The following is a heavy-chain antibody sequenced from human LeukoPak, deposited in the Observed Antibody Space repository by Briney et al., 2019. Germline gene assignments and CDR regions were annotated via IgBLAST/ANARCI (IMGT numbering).Heavy chain of an antibody. V-gene: IGHV1-18*01. CDR1: GYTFTSYG. D-gene: IGHD3-22*01. Sequence: GASVKVSCKACGYTFTSYGISWVRQAPGQGLEWMGWISAYNGNTNYAQKLQGRVTMTTDTSTSTAYMELRSLRSDDTAVYYCARGDPTYYYDSSGHYFDYWGQGTLVTVSS. CDR3: ARGDPTYYYDSSGHYFDY. J-gene: IGHJ4*02. CDR2: ISAYNGNT.